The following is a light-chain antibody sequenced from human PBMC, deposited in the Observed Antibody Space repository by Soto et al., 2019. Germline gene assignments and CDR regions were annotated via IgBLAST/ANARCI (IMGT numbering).Light chain of an antibody. V-gene: IGKV3-11*01. CDR2: AAS. J-gene: IGKJ2*01. CDR1: QSVVTY. CDR3: QQRSSWPKT. Sequence: EVVLTQSPATLSLSPGQRATLSCRASQSVVTYLAWYQQKPGQAPRLLIYAASYRAAGVPARFSGSGSGTDFTLTISSLEPEDFAVYYCQQRSSWPKTFGQGTKLEIK.